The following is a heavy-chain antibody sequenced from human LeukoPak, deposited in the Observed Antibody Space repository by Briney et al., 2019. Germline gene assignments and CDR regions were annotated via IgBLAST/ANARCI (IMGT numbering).Heavy chain of an antibody. V-gene: IGHV3-23*01. CDR2: ISGSGGST. D-gene: IGHD3-22*01. CDR3: ARLIVVDWGAFDI. CDR1: GFTFSSYA. Sequence: GGSLRLSCAASGFTFSSYAMSWVRQAPGKGLEWVSAISGSGGSTYYADSVKGRFTISRDDSKNTLYLQMNSLRAEDTAVYYCARLIVVDWGAFDIWGQGTMVTVSS. J-gene: IGHJ3*02.